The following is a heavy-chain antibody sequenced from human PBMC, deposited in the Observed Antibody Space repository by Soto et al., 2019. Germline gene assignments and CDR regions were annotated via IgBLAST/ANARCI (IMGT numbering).Heavy chain of an antibody. V-gene: IGHV3-30*18. CDR1: GFTFSSYG. J-gene: IGHJ4*02. CDR3: AKDLTSVLRYFDWLLPNFDY. Sequence: QVQLVESGGGVVQPGRSLRLSCAASGFTFSSYGMHWVRQAPGKGLEWVAVISYDGSNKYYADSVKGRFTISRDNSKNRXYXXMNSLRAEDTAVYYCAKDLTSVLRYFDWLLPNFDYWGQGTLVTVSS. D-gene: IGHD3-9*01. CDR2: ISYDGSNK.